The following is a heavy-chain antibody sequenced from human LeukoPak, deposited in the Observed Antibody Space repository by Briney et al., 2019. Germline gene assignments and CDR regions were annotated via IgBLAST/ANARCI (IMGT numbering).Heavy chain of an antibody. CDR3: ARAQSSGWTGYWFDP. V-gene: IGHV5-51*01. CDR2: VYPGDSDT. D-gene: IGHD6-19*01. CDR1: GYRFTSYW. J-gene: IGHJ5*02. Sequence: GASLKISCKGSGYRFTSYWIGWVRQMPGKGLEWMGIVYPGDSDTRYSPSFQGQVTISADKSISTAYLQWSSLKASDTAMYYCARAQSSGWTGYWFDPWGQGTLVTVSS.